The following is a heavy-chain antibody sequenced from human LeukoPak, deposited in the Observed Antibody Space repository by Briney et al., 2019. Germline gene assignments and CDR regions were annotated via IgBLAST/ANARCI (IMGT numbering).Heavy chain of an antibody. Sequence: VASVKVSCKATGSTFTGYYMHWVRQAPGQGLEWMGRINPNSGGTNYAQKFQGRVTMTRDTSISTAYMELSRLRSDDTAVYYCARDSYYDFWSGYGTDDRFDPWGQGTLVTVSS. CDR2: INPNSGGT. V-gene: IGHV1-2*06. J-gene: IGHJ5*02. CDR1: GSTFTGYY. CDR3: ARDSYYDFWSGYGTDDRFDP. D-gene: IGHD3-3*01.